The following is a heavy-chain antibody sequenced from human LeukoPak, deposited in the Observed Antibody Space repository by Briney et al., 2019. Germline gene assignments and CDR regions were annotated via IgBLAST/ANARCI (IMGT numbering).Heavy chain of an antibody. CDR3: ARGPLGP. CDR1: GGSLSGYY. Sequence: SETLSLTCAVYGGSLSGYYWSWIRQPPGKGLEWIGEINHSGSTNYNPSLKSRVTIPVDTSKNQFSLKLSSVTAADTAVYYCARGPLGPWGQGTLVTVSS. J-gene: IGHJ5*02. CDR2: INHSGST. V-gene: IGHV4-34*01.